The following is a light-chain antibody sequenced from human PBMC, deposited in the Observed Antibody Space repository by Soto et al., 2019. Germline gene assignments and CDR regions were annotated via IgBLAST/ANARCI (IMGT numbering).Light chain of an antibody. CDR1: QSVRSSF. V-gene: IGKV3-20*01. J-gene: IGKJ2*01. CDR3: QQYLSSPVGYT. CDR2: GAS. Sequence: EIVLTQSPGTLSLSPGERAILSCRASQSVRSSFLAWYQQKPGQAPRLLISGASSRATGIPDRFSGSGSGTDFTLTITRLEPEDFGVYYCQQYLSSPVGYTFGQGTKLEI.